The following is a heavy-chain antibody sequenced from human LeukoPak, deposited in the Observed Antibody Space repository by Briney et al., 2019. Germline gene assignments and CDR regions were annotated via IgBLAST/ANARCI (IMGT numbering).Heavy chain of an antibody. Sequence: SETLSLTCAVYGGSFSGYYWSWIRQPPGKGLEWIGEINHSGSTNYNPSLKSRVTISVDTSKNQFSLKLSSVTAADTAVYYRARGHPVRWLQSLNWFDPWGQGTLVTVSS. V-gene: IGHV4-34*01. CDR2: INHSGST. J-gene: IGHJ5*02. D-gene: IGHD5-12*01. CDR3: ARGHPVRWLQSLNWFDP. CDR1: GGSFSGYY.